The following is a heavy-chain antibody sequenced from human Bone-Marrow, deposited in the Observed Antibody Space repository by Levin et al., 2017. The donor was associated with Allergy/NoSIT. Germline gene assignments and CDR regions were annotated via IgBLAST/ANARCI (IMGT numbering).Heavy chain of an antibody. CDR2: ISRDTSHK. CDR1: GLTFYSTD. D-gene: IGHD6-19*01. CDR3: ARDVNRLARLGGMDV. J-gene: IGHJ6*02. V-gene: IGHV3-21*06. Sequence: PSETLSLTCGASGLTFYSTDMNWVRQAPGKGPEWVAYISRDTSHKYYADPVKGRFTISRDNAANSLFLQMTSLRVDDTAVYYCARDVNRLARLGGMDVWGQGTTVVVS.